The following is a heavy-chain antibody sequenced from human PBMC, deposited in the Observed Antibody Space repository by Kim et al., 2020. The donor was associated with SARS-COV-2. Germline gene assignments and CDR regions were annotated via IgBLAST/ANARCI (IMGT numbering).Heavy chain of an antibody. CDR2: INTDTGHP. CDR3: AGDGEYSSGWPLGY. CDR1: GYPFTSYA. V-gene: IGHV7-4-1*02. D-gene: IGHD6-19*01. Sequence: ASVKVSCKASGYPFTSYALNWVRQAPGQGLEWMGWINTDTGHPSYGQDFTGRFVFSLDTSVSTAYLYISSLKTDDTAVYYCAGDGEYSSGWPLGYWGQGSLVNVSS. J-gene: IGHJ4*02.